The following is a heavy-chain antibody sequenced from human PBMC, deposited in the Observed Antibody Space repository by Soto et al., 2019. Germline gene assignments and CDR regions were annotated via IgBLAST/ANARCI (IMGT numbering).Heavy chain of an antibody. CDR2: IIPIFGTA. V-gene: IGHV1-69*13. Sequence: GASVKVSCKASGGTFSSYAISWVRQAPGQGLEWMGGIIPIFGTANYAQKFQGRVTITADESTSTAYMELSSLRSEDTAVYYCARGRTQYSSSNYYYGMDVWGQGTTVTVS. D-gene: IGHD6-6*01. CDR3: ARGRTQYSSSNYYYGMDV. J-gene: IGHJ6*02. CDR1: GGTFSSYA.